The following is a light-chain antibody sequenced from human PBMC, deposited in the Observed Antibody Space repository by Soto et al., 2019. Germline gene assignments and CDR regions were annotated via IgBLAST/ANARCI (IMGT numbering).Light chain of an antibody. CDR2: GAP. CDR3: QQYGSSPWT. CDR1: ESVRSSY. Sequence: EIVLTQSPCTLSLSPGARATLSCRASESVRSSYFAWYQQRAGQAPRLLIYGAPTRATGIPDRFSGSGSETDFTLTISRLQPEDLAVYYCQQYGSSPWTFGQGTKVDIK. V-gene: IGKV3-20*01. J-gene: IGKJ1*01.